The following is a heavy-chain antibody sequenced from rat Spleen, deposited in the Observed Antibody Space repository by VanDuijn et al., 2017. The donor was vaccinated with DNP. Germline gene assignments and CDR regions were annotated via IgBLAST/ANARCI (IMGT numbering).Heavy chain of an antibody. V-gene: IGHV5-29*01. CDR2: ILYDGSRT. Sequence: EVQLVESGGGLVQPGRSLKLSCAASGFTFSNYDMAWVRQAPTKGLEWVATILYDGSRTYYRDSVKGRFTISRDNAKSTLYLQMDSLRSEDTATYYCARQRGPIGTTNYFDSWGHGVMVTVSS. J-gene: IGHJ2*01. CDR3: ARQRGPIGTTNYFDS. CDR1: GFTFSNYD. D-gene: IGHD1-5*01.